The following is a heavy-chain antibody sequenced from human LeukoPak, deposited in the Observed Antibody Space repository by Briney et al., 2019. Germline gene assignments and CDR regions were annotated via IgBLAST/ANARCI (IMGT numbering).Heavy chain of an antibody. Sequence: GESLKISCKASGYLFRKNWIGWVRQMPGKGLEWMGIIYPPDSDTRYSPSFQGQVTISADKSIRSAYLQWSSLKASDTAMYYCARLLDDSSGYSDAFDIWGQGTMVTVSS. CDR2: IYPPDSDT. J-gene: IGHJ3*02. V-gene: IGHV5-51*01. CDR1: GYLFRKNW. D-gene: IGHD3-22*01. CDR3: ARLLDDSSGYSDAFDI.